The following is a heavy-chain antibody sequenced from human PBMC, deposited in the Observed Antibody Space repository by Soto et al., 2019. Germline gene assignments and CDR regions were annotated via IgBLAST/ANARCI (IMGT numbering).Heavy chain of an antibody. V-gene: IGHV3-33*01. J-gene: IGHJ6*02. Sequence: GGSLRLSCAASGFTFSSYGMHWVRQAPGKGLEWVAVIWYDGSNKNYADSVKGRFTISRDNSKNTLYLQMNSLRAEDTAGDYWARDHSARGGTGGEGMDVWGQGTTVTVSS. CDR2: IWYDGSNK. D-gene: IGHD3-16*01. CDR1: GFTFSSYG. CDR3: ARDHSARGGTGGEGMDV.